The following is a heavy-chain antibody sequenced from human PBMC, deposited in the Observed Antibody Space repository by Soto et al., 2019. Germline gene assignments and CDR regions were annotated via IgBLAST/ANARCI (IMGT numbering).Heavy chain of an antibody. V-gene: IGHV3-72*01. CDR3: ARTTTVNYAMDV. CDR1: GFTFSDHY. D-gene: IGHD4-17*01. Sequence: EVQLVESGGGLVQPGGSLRLSCAASGFTFSDHYMDWVRQAPGKGLEWVGRSRNKANSYPTEYAASVKGRVTMSRDDSKNSVYLQMNSLKTEDTAVYYCARTTTVNYAMDVWGQGTTVTVSS. J-gene: IGHJ6*02. CDR2: SRNKANSYPT.